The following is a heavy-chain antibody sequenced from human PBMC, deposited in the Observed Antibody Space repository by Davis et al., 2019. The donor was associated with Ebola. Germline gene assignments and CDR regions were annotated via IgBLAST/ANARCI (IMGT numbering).Heavy chain of an antibody. J-gene: IGHJ4*02. D-gene: IGHD5-12*01. Sequence: PGGSLRLSCAASGFSFDSYGMLWVRQAPGAGLDWVAVISFDGAKKYEADSVKGRFTISRDNAKNSLYLQMNSLRDDDTAVYYCARAVVDIVATPYFDYWGQGTLVPVSS. V-gene: IGHV3-30*03. CDR1: GFSFDSYG. CDR2: ISFDGAKK. CDR3: ARAVVDIVATPYFDY.